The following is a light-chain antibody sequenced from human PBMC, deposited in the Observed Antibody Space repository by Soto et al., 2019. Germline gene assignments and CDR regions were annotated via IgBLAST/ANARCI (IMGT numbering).Light chain of an antibody. J-gene: IGKJ5*01. Sequence: DIVITQSPDSLAVSLGARATLNCKSIQSLLYTSNNKKYLAWYQKKPGQPPKLLIVWASTRASGVPERLSGSGYGTDLTISIGSMKPEDVAVYYCQQYYHDTITFGQGTRLEIK. CDR1: QSLLYTSNNKKY. CDR2: WAS. CDR3: QQYYHDTIT. V-gene: IGKV4-1*01.